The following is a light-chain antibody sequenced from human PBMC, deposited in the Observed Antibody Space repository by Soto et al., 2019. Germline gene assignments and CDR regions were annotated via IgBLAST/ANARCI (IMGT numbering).Light chain of an antibody. CDR2: AAS. Sequence: DIQLTQSPSFLSASVGDRVTITCRASQGISSYLAWYQQKPGKAPKLLIYAASTLQSGVPSRFSGSGSGTEFTLTISSLQPEDFATYYCQQLYSYRYTFGQGTKLEIK. CDR3: QQLYSYRYT. V-gene: IGKV1-9*01. CDR1: QGISSY. J-gene: IGKJ2*01.